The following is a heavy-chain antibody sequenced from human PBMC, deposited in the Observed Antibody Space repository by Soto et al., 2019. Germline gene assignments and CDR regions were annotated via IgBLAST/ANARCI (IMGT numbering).Heavy chain of an antibody. V-gene: IGHV2-5*02. CDR2: IYWDDDK. J-gene: IGHJ6*02. Sequence: QITLKESGPTLVKPTQTLTLTCTFSGFSLSTSGVGVGWIRQPPGKALEWLALIYWDDDKRYSPSLKSRLTITKDTSKNQVVLTMTNMDPVDTATYYGAHIASSGWYGYYYYYYGMDVWGQGTTVTVSS. CDR1: GFSLSTSGVG. D-gene: IGHD6-19*01. CDR3: AHIASSGWYGYYYYYYGMDV.